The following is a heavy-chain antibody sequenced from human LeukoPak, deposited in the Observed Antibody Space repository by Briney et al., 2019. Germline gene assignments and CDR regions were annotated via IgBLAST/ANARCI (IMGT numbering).Heavy chain of an antibody. V-gene: IGHV1-69*04. Sequence: ASVKVSCKASGGTFSSYAISWVRQAPGQGLEWMGRIIPILGIANYAQKFQGRVTITADKSTSTAYMELSSLRSEDTAVYYCARGPYSGYDGGNYFDYWGQGTLVTVSS. CDR2: IIPILGIA. CDR3: ARGPYSGYDGGNYFDY. CDR1: GGTFSSYA. J-gene: IGHJ4*02. D-gene: IGHD5-12*01.